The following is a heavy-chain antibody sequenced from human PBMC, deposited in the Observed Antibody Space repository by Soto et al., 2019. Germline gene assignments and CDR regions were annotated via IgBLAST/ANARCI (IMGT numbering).Heavy chain of an antibody. J-gene: IGHJ4*02. V-gene: IGHV4-34*01. CDR3: ARGRLCLYGY. CDR1: GGSFSGYY. CDR2: INHSGST. D-gene: IGHD3-16*01. Sequence: SETLSLTCAVYGGSFSGYYWSWIRQPPGKGLEWIGEINHSGSTNYNPSLKSRVTISVDTSKNQFSLKLSSVTAADTAVYYCARGRLCLYGYWGQGTLVTVSS.